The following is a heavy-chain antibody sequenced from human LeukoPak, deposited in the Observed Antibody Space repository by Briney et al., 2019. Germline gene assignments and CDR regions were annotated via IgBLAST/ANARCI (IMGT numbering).Heavy chain of an antibody. V-gene: IGHV3-48*01. CDR2: INIDGITV. Sequence: GGSLRLSCVAPRFPLRSYSITWVRQAPGKGLEWVSYINIDGITVNYADSVKGRFTISRDNAKNSLYLQMNSLRAEDTAVYYCSTAKFDNWGQGTLVTVSS. J-gene: IGHJ4*02. CDR3: STAKFDN. CDR1: RFPLRSYS.